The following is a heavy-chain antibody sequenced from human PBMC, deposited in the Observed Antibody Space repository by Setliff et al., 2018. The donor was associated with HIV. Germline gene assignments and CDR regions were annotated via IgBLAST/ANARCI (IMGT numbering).Heavy chain of an antibody. CDR3: ARAPKRVYYYGSGTYLHDAFDI. CDR1: GYRFTAGY. J-gene: IGHJ3*02. Sequence: GASVKVSCKTSGYRFTAGYMHGVRQAPGQGLEWMGWISAYNGNTNYAQKLQGRVTMTTDTSTSTAYMGLRNLRSDDTAVYYCARAPKRVYYYGSGTYLHDAFDIWGQGTMVTVSS. V-gene: IGHV1-18*04. CDR2: ISAYNGNT. D-gene: IGHD3-10*01.